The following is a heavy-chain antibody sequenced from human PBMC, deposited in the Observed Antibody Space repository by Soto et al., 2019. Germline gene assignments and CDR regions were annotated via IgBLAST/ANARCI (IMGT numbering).Heavy chain of an antibody. CDR3: AIRGTGTYYYDSSGPWYFDY. Sequence: GGSLRLSCAACGFTFSSYAMSWVRQAPGKGLEWVSAISGSGGSTYYADSVKGRFTISRDNSKNTLYLQMDSLRAEDTAVYYCAIRGTGTYYYDSSGPWYFDYWGQGTLVTVSS. CDR2: ISGSGGST. CDR1: GFTFSSYA. J-gene: IGHJ4*02. D-gene: IGHD3-22*01. V-gene: IGHV3-23*01.